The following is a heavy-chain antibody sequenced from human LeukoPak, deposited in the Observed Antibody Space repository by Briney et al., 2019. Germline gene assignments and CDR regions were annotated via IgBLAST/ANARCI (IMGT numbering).Heavy chain of an antibody. D-gene: IGHD6-19*01. CDR1: GFTFSSYG. V-gene: IGHV3-30*03. Sequence: GGSLRLSCAASGFTFSSYGMHWVRQAPGKGLEWVAVISYDGSNKYYADSVKGRFTISRDNSKNTLYLQMNSLRAEDTAVYYCARAGSSGWYVFDYWGQGTLVTVSS. CDR2: ISYDGSNK. J-gene: IGHJ4*02. CDR3: ARAGSSGWYVFDY.